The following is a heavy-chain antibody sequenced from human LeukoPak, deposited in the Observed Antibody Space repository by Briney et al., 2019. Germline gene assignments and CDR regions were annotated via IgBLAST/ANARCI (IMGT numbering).Heavy chain of an antibody. CDR3: ARHPYSGSYHFDY. V-gene: IGHV1-2*02. D-gene: IGHD1-26*01. J-gene: IGHJ4*02. CDR2: INPNSGGT. Sequence: GASVKVSCKASGYIFTGYYMHWVRQAPGQGLEWMGWINPNSGGTNSAQKFQGRVTMTRDTSINTAYMELSRLTSDDTAVYYCARHPYSGSYHFDYWGQGTLVTASS. CDR1: GYIFTGYY.